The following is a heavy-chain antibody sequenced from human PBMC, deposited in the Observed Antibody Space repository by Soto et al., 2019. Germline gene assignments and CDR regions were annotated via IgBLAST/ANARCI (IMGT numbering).Heavy chain of an antibody. CDR1: GFTFSSYS. D-gene: IGHD3-10*01. J-gene: IGHJ4*01. CDR2: ITISGDAA. V-gene: IGHV3-23*01. CDR3: EREYASWSPNYDY. Sequence: GGSLRLSCAASGFTFSSYSFSWVRQPPGKGLEWVSAITISGDAAYYADSVKGRFTISRDNSENTLYLQMNSLRADDTALYYCEREYASWSPNYDYWGHGTLVTVSS.